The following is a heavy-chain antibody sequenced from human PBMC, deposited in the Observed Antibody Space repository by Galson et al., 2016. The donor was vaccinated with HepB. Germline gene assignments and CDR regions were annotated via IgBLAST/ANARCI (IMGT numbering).Heavy chain of an antibody. CDR1: GYTFTNYY. V-gene: IGHV1-46*01. Sequence: SVKVSCKASGYTFTNYYIHWVRQAPGQGLEWMGMINLSAGSTSYAQRFLGRVTVTRDTSTETVYMGLSSLKSEDTGVYYCARGQYYYDGTVYHDAFDIWGKGTMVTVSS. D-gene: IGHD3-22*01. CDR3: ARGQYYYDGTVYHDAFDI. J-gene: IGHJ3*02. CDR2: INLSAGST.